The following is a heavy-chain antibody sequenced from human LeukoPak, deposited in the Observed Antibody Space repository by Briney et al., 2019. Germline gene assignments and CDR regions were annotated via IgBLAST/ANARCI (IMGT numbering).Heavy chain of an antibody. CDR2: INPSGGST. V-gene: IGHV1-46*01. CDR1: GYTFTSYY. J-gene: IGHJ4*02. CDR3: ARVKVGATRPYYFDY. Sequence: GASVKVSCKASGYTFTSYYMHWVRQAPGQGLEWMGIINPSGGSTSYAQKFQGRVTMTRDTSTSTVYMELSSLRSEDTAVYYCARVKVGATRPYYFDYWGQGTLVTVSS. D-gene: IGHD1-26*01.